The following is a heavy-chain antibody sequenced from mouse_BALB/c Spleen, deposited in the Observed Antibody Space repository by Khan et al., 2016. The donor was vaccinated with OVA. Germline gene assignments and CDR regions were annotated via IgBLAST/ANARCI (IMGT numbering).Heavy chain of an antibody. J-gene: IGHJ3*01. V-gene: IGHV5-6-5*01. Sequence: EVQGVESGGGLVKPGGSLKLSCAASGFTFSNYAMSWVRQSPEKRLEWVASIRSGDSTYYPDSVKGRFTISRDKARNILYLQMSSLRSEDTAMYYCARDYWFAYWGQGTLVTVSA. CDR3: ARDYWFAY. CDR2: IRSGDST. CDR1: GFTFSNYA.